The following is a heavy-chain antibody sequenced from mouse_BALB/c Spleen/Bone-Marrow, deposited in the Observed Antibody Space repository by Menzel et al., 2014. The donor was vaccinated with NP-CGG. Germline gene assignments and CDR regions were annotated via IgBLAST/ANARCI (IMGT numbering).Heavy chain of an antibody. Sequence: EVNVVESGGGLVQPGGSRKLSCAASGFTFSSFGMHWVRQAPEKGLEWVAYISSGSSTIYYADTVKGRSTISRDNPKNTLFLQMTSLRSEDTAMYYCARSLYYRYDFFDYWGQGTTLTVSS. D-gene: IGHD2-14*01. CDR1: GFTFSSFG. CDR2: ISSGSSTI. V-gene: IGHV5-17*02. J-gene: IGHJ2*01. CDR3: ARSLYYRYDFFDY.